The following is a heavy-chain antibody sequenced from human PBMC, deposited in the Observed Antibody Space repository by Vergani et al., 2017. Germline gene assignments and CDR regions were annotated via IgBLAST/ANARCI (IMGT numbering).Heavy chain of an antibody. CDR3: AREKLGAAEDAFDI. CDR2: IYYSGST. CDR1: GGSISSYY. D-gene: IGHD6-13*01. V-gene: IGHV4-59*01. J-gene: IGHJ3*02. Sequence: QVQLQESGPGLVKPSETLSLTCTVSGGSISSYYWSWIRQPPGKGLEWIGYIYYSGSTNYNPSLKSRVTISVDTSKKQFSLKLGSVTAADTAVYYCAREKLGAAEDAFDIWGQGTMVTVSS.